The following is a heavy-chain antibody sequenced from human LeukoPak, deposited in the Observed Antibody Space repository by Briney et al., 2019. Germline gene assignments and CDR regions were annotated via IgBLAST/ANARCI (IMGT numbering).Heavy chain of an antibody. D-gene: IGHD3-22*01. Sequence: PVKVSCKASGGTFSSYAISWVRQAPGQGLEWMGRIIPIFGTANYAQKFQGRVTITTDESTSTAYMELSSLRSEDTAVYYCARYDSSGYYGFDYWGQGTLVTVSS. CDR3: ARYDSSGYYGFDY. CDR1: GGTFSSYA. CDR2: IIPIFGTA. V-gene: IGHV1-69*05. J-gene: IGHJ4*02.